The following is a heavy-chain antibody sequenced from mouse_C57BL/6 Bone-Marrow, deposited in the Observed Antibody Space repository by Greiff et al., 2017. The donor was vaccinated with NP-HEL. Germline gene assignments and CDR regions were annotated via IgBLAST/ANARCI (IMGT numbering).Heavy chain of an antibody. J-gene: IGHJ1*03. CDR3: ARDAHVPSYDYPPWYFDV. Sequence: EVKLMESGGGLVQSGRSLRLSCATSGFTFSDFYMEWVRQAPGKGLEWIAASRNKANDYTTEYSASVKGRFIVSRDTSQSILYLQMNALRAEDTAIYYCARDAHVPSYDYPPWYFDVWGTVTTVTVSS. CDR1: GFTFSDFY. D-gene: IGHD2-4*01. V-gene: IGHV7-1*01. CDR2: SRNKANDYTT.